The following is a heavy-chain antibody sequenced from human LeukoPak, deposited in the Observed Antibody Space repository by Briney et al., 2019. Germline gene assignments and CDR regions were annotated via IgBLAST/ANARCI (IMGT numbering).Heavy chain of an antibody. D-gene: IGHD4-17*01. Sequence: SETLSLTCTVSGGSISSYYWSWVRQPPGKGLEWIGYIYYSGSTNYNPSLKSRLTISVDTSKNQFSLKLSSVTATDTALYYCASLTTVTQGYFDSWGQGTLATVSS. V-gene: IGHV4-59*08. CDR2: IYYSGST. CDR1: GGSISSYY. CDR3: ASLTTVTQGYFDS. J-gene: IGHJ4*02.